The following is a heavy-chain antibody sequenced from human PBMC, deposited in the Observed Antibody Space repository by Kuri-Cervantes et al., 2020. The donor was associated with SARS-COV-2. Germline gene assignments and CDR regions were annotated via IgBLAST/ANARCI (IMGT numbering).Heavy chain of an antibody. CDR1: GFTFSSYW. CDR3: ARATGPPGYFDY. CDR2: IKQDGSEK. Sequence: GESLKISCAASGFTFSSYWMSWVRQAPGKGLEWVANIKQDGSEKYYVDSVKGRFTISRDNAKNSLYLQMNSLRAEDTAVYYCARATGPPGYFDYWGQGTLVTVSS. J-gene: IGHJ4*02. V-gene: IGHV3-7*03.